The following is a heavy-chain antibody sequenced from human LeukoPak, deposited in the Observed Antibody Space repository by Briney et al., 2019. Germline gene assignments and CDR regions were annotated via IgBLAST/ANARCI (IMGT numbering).Heavy chain of an antibody. Sequence: SETLSLTCTVSGDSISSSSSYWGWIRQPPGKGLEWIGSIYYSGSTYYNTSLKSRVTISVDTSKNQFSLKLNSVTAADTAVYYCARALHSSGWAWFDPWGQGTLVTVSS. V-gene: IGHV4-39*01. J-gene: IGHJ5*02. CDR1: GDSISSSSSY. CDR2: IYYSGST. D-gene: IGHD6-19*01. CDR3: ARALHSSGWAWFDP.